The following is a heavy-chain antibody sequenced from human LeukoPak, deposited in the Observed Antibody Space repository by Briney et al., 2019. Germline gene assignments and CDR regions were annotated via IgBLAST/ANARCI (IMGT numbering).Heavy chain of an antibody. V-gene: IGHV4-31*03. CDR1: GGSISSGGYY. Sequence: SETLSLTCTVSGGSISSGGYYWSWIRQHPGKGLEWIGYIYYSGSTYYNPSLKSRVTISVDTSKNQFSLKLSSVTAADTAVYYCARSRDGLSYYFDYWGQGTLVTVSS. CDR2: IYYSGST. D-gene: IGHD3-16*01. J-gene: IGHJ4*02. CDR3: ARSRDGLSYYFDY.